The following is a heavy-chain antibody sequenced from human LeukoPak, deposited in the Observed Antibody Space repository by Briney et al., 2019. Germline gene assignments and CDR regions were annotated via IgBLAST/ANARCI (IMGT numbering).Heavy chain of an antibody. CDR3: AGLSGDAFDI. V-gene: IGHV4-39*07. J-gene: IGHJ3*02. CDR2: IYYSGST. CDR1: GGSISSSSYY. Sequence: PSETLSLTCTVSGGSISSSSYYWGWIRQPPGKGLEWIGSIYYSGSTYYNPSLKSRVTISVDTSKNQFSLKLSSVTAADTAVYYCAGLSGDAFDIWGQGTMVTVSS.